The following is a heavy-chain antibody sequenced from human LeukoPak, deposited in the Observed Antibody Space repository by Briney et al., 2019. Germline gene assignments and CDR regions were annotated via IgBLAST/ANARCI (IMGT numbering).Heavy chain of an antibody. CDR3: ARDTDSGSYARSDY. Sequence: EASVKVSCKASGYTFTGYGISWVRQAPGQGLEWMGWISAYNGNTNYAQKLQGRVTMTTDTSTSTAYMELRSLRSDDTAVYYCARDTDSGSYARSDYWGQGTLVTVSS. D-gene: IGHD1-26*01. CDR2: ISAYNGNT. CDR1: GYTFTGYG. J-gene: IGHJ4*02. V-gene: IGHV1-18*01.